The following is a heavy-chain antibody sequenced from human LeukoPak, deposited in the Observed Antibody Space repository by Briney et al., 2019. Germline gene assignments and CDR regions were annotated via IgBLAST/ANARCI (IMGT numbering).Heavy chain of an antibody. CDR1: GGSISSYY. V-gene: IGHV4-59*08. J-gene: IGHJ5*02. CDR2: IYYSGST. D-gene: IGHD2-21*02. Sequence: SETLSLTCTVSGGSISSYYWRWIRQPPGKGLEWIVYIYYSGSTNYNPSLKSRVTISVDTSKNQFSLKLSSVTAADTAVYYCARHIVVVTATLPLKNWFDPWGQGTLVTVSS. CDR3: ARHIVVVTATLPLKNWFDP.